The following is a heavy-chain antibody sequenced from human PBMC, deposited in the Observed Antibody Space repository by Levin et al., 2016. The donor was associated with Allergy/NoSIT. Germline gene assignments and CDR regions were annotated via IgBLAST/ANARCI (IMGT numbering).Heavy chain of an antibody. V-gene: IGHV1-8*01. J-gene: IGHJ6*02. CDR2: MNPNSGNT. CDR1: GYTFTSYD. CDR3: ARPTPYYDFWSGYKPFYGMDV. D-gene: IGHD3-3*01. Sequence: ASVKVSCKASGYTFTSYDINWVRQATGQGLEWMGWMNPNSGNTGYAQKFQGRVTMTRNTSISTAYMELSSLRSEDTAVYYCARPTPYYDFWSGYKPFYGMDVWGQGTTVTVSS.